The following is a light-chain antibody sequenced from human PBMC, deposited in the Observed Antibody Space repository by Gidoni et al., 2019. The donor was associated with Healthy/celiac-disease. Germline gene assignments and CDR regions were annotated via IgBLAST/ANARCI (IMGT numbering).Light chain of an antibody. Sequence: DIQMTQSPSSLSASVGDRVTLTCRASQSISSYLNWYQQKPGKATKLLIYAASSLQSGVPSRFSGSGSGTDFTLTISSLQPEDFATDYCQQSYSTPPLTFXGXTKVEIK. V-gene: IGKV1-39*01. CDR1: QSISSY. CDR3: QQSYSTPPLT. CDR2: AAS. J-gene: IGKJ4*01.